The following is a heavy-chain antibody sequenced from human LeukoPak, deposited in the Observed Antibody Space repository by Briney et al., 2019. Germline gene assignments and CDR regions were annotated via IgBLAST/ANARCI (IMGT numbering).Heavy chain of an antibody. J-gene: IGHJ5*02. CDR1: GYSISSGYY. CDR3: ARVKDDYGDYRRFDP. D-gene: IGHD4-17*01. V-gene: IGHV4-38-2*02. CDR2: IYHSGST. Sequence: SETLSLTCTVSGYSISSGYYWGWIRPPPGKGLEWIGSIYHSGSTYYNPSLKSRVTISVDTSKNQFSLKLSSVTAADTAVYYCARVKDDYGDYRRFDPWGQGTLVTVSS.